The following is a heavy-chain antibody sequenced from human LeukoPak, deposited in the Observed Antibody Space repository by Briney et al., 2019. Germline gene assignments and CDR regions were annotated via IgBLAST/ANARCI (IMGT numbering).Heavy chain of an antibody. J-gene: IGHJ3*02. D-gene: IGHD2/OR15-2a*01. CDR2: IYYSGST. CDR3: ARDPYDTTTDAFDI. CDR1: GGSISSGGYY. Sequence: PSQTLSLTCTVSGGSISSGGYYWSWIRQHPGKGLEWIGYIYYSGSTYYNPSLKSRVTISVDTSKNKFSLELSSVTAADTAVYYCARDPYDTTTDAFDIWGQGTMVTVSS. V-gene: IGHV4-31*03.